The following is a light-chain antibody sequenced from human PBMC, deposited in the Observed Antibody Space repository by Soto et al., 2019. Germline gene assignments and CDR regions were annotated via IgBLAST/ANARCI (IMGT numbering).Light chain of an antibody. V-gene: IGLV2-11*01. CDR2: DVS. J-gene: IGLJ1*01. Sequence: QSVLTQPRSVSGSPGPSVTISCTGTSSDVGGYNYVSWYQQHPGKAPKLMIYDVSKRPSGVPDRVSGSKSGNTASLTISGLQAEDEADYYCCSYAGLYKGVFGTGTKLTVL. CDR1: SSDVGGYNY. CDR3: CSYAGLYKGV.